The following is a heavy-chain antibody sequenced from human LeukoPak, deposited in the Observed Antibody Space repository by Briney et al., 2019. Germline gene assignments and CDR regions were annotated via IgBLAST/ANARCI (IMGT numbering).Heavy chain of an antibody. CDR3: ARAAGMEEDDYGDHDAFDI. CDR1: GGSISSSSHY. D-gene: IGHD4-17*01. J-gene: IGHJ3*02. CDR2: IKQDGSEK. V-gene: IGHV3-7*01. Sequence: ETLSLTCTVSGGSISSSSHYWGWIRQPPGKGLEWVANIKQDGSEKYYVDSVKGRFTISRDNAKNSLYLQMNSLRAEDTAVYYCARAAGMEEDDYGDHDAFDIWGQGTMVTVSS.